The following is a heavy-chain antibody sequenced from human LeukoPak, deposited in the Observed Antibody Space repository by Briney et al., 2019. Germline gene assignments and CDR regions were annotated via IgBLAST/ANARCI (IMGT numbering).Heavy chain of an antibody. Sequence: ASVKVSCKASGYTFTGCYMHWVRQAPGQGLEWMGWINPNSGGTNYAQKFQGRVTMTRDTSISTAYMELSRLRSDDTAVYYCARVRAVAGPFDYWGQGTLVTVSS. CDR3: ARVRAVAGPFDY. D-gene: IGHD6-19*01. J-gene: IGHJ4*02. CDR1: GYTFTGCY. V-gene: IGHV1-2*02. CDR2: INPNSGGT.